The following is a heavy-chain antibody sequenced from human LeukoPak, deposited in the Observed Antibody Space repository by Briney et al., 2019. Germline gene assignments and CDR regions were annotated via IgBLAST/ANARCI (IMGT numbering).Heavy chain of an antibody. CDR1: GGSISSYY. D-gene: IGHD4-17*01. Sequence: SETLSLTCTVPGGSISSYYWSWIRQPPGKGLEWIGYIYYSGSTNYNPSLKSRVTISVDTSKSQFSLKLSSVTAADTAVYYCARARYYGQPYYFDYWGQGTLVTVSP. V-gene: IGHV4-59*01. CDR2: IYYSGST. J-gene: IGHJ4*02. CDR3: ARARYYGQPYYFDY.